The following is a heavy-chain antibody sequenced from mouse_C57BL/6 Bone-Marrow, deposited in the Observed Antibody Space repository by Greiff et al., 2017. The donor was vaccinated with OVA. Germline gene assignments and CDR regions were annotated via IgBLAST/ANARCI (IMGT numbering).Heavy chain of an antibody. CDR3: ARGLRRHYWYFDV. V-gene: IGHV3-1*01. CDR2: ISYSGST. Sequence: EVQLQESGPGMVKPSQSLSLTCTVTGYSITSGYDWHWIRHFPGNKLEWMGYISYSGSTNYNPSLKSRISITHDTSKNHFFLKLNSVTTEDTATYYCARGLRRHYWYFDVWGTGTTVTVSS. CDR1: GYSITSGYD. D-gene: IGHD2-2*01. J-gene: IGHJ1*03.